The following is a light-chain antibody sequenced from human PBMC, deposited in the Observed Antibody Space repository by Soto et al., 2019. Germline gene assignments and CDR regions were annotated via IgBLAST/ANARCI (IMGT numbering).Light chain of an antibody. CDR2: DTS. Sequence: QSVVTQEPSLTVSPGGSVTLTCRASTGVVTSGHYPYWFQQKPGQAPRTLIYDTSNKHSWTPARFSGSLIGGKAALTLSGAQPEDEAEYYCLLSYSGTRVFGGGTKVTVL. CDR1: TGVVTSGHY. J-gene: IGLJ3*02. V-gene: IGLV7-46*01. CDR3: LLSYSGTRV.